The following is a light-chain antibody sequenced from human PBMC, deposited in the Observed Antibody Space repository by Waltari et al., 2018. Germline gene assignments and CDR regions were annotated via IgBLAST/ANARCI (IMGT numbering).Light chain of an antibody. CDR3: SSYETSNIVV. CDR2: DVS. CDR1: SSDIGPYDY. J-gene: IGLJ2*01. V-gene: IGLV2-14*03. Sequence: QSALTQPASVSGSPGQSITISCTGTSSDIGPYDYVAWYQQHPGKAPKLIIYDVSGRPSGSSDRFSGSKSGNTASLTISGLQADDEAFYYCSSYETSNIVVFGGGTKLTVL.